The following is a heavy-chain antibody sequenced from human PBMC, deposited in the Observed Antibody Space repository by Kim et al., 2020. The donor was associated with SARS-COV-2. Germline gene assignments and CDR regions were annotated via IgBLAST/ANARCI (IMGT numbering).Heavy chain of an antibody. Sequence: KYDVDSVKGRFTVPRDNAKNSLYLQTNRLRAEDTAVYYCARLGSSSWHFDYWGQGTLVTVSS. J-gene: IGHJ4*02. D-gene: IGHD6-13*01. V-gene: IGHV3-7*04. CDR2: K. CDR3: ARLGSSSWHFDY.